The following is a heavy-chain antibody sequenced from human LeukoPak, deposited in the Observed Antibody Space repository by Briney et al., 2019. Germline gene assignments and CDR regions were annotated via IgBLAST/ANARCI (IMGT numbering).Heavy chain of an antibody. J-gene: IGHJ5*02. CDR3: AKGGSGYFADL. D-gene: IGHD3-22*01. CDR1: GFTFNNYG. V-gene: IGHV3-23*01. Sequence: GGSLRLSCVGTGFTFNNYGLIWVRQAPGKGLQWVSAISNDGGGTTYADFVKGRFTISRDNSKNTLFLQMSSLRAEDTALYYCAKGGSGYFADLWGQGTLVTVSS. CDR2: ISNDGGGT.